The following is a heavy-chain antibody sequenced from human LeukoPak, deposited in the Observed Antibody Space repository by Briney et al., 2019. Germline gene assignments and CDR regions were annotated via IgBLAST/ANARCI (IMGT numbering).Heavy chain of an antibody. CDR2: ISAYNGNT. V-gene: IGHV1-18*01. J-gene: IGHJ6*02. CDR3: ARGIVVVPAAMGPRYYYYGMDV. CDR1: GYTFTSYG. D-gene: IGHD2-2*01. Sequence: ASVKVSCKASGYTFTSYGISWVRQAPGQGLEWMGWISAYNGNTNYAQKLQGRVTMTTDTSTSTAYMELRSLRSDDTAVYYCARGIVVVPAAMGPRYYYYGMDVWGQETTVTASS.